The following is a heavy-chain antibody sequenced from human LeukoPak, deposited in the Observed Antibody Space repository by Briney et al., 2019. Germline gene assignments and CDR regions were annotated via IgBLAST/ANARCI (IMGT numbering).Heavy chain of an antibody. CDR2: INNDGSYI. D-gene: IGHD3-16*01. J-gene: IGHJ4*02. Sequence: GRSLRLSCAASGFTFSSYAMHWVRQAPGKGLEWVSRINNDGSYINYADSVKGRFTVSRDNAKNTLNLQMNSLRAEDTAVYFCARDGSAYNLDYWGQGVLVTVSS. CDR3: ARDGSAYNLDY. V-gene: IGHV3-74*01. CDR1: GFTFSSYA.